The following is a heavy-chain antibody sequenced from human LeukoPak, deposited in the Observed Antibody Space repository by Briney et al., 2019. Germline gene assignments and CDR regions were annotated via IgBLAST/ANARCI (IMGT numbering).Heavy chain of an antibody. D-gene: IGHD3-3*01. V-gene: IGHV3-30*18. Sequence: GGSLRLSCAASGFTFSSYGMHWVRQAPGKGLEWVAVISYDGSNKYYADSVKGRFTISRDNSKNTLYLQMNSLRAEDTAVYYCAKGLGGLYYDFWSGYPYYYGMDVWGQGTTVTVSS. J-gene: IGHJ6*02. CDR1: GFTFSSYG. CDR2: ISYDGSNK. CDR3: AKGLGGLYYDFWSGYPYYYGMDV.